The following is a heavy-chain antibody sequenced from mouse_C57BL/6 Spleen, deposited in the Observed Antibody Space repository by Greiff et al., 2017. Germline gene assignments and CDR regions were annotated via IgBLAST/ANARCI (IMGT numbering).Heavy chain of an antibody. V-gene: IGHV5-4*01. CDR1: GFTFSSYA. Sequence: EVMLVESGGGLVKPGGSLKLSCAASGFTFSSYAMSWVRQTPEKRLEWVATISDGGSYTYYPDNVKGRFTISRDNAKNNLYLQMSHLKSEDTAMYYCARDEGITTGFAYWGQGTLVTVSA. D-gene: IGHD2-4*01. J-gene: IGHJ3*01. CDR2: ISDGGSYT. CDR3: ARDEGITTGFAY.